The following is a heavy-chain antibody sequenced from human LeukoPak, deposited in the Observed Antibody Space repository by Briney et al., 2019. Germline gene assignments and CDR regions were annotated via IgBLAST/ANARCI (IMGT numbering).Heavy chain of an antibody. CDR3: ARDFVEVYALYYFDY. CDR1: GFTFSSYS. J-gene: IGHJ4*02. D-gene: IGHD2-8*01. CDR2: ISSSSSYI. Sequence: GGSLGLSCAASGFTFSSYSMNWVRQAPGKGLEWVSSISSSSSYIYYADSVKGRFTISRVNAKNSLYLQMNSLRAEDTAVYYCARDFVEVYALYYFDYWGQGTLVTVSS. V-gene: IGHV3-21*01.